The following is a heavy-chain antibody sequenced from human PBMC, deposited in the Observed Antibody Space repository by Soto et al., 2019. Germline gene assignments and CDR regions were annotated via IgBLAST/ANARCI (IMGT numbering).Heavy chain of an antibody. Sequence: PSETLSLTCTVSGGSISSSSYYWGWIRQPPGKGLEWIGSIFYSGSTYYNPSLKSRVTISVDTSKNQFSLTLTSVTAADTAVYYCARQCRGVTCHCFVPWGQGTRVTVAS. D-gene: IGHD2-15*01. CDR1: GGSISSSSYY. V-gene: IGHV4-39*01. CDR3: ARQCRGVTCHCFVP. CDR2: IFYSGST. J-gene: IGHJ5*02.